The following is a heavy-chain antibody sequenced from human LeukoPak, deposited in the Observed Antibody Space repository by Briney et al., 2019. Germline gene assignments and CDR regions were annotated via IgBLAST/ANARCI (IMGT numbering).Heavy chain of an antibody. J-gene: IGHJ4*02. V-gene: IGHV3-30*03. D-gene: IGHD3-22*01. CDR1: GFTFSSYG. Sequence: PGGSLRLSCAASGFTFSSYGMHWVRQAPGKGLEWVAVISYDGSNKYYADSVKGRFTISRDNSKNTLYLQMNSLRAEDTAVYYCARVRYDSSGFDYWGQGTLVTVSS. CDR3: ARVRYDSSGFDY. CDR2: ISYDGSNK.